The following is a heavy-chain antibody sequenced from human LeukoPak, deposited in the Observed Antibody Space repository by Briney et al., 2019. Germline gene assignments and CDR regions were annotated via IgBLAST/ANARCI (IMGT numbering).Heavy chain of an antibody. CDR1: GFTFGGYG. CDR2: IAYDGSRA. J-gene: IGHJ4*02. Sequence: GGSLRLSCAGSGFTFGGYGRHWFRQTPGKGLEWVAGIAYDGSRAHYADSVKGRVTISRENYKNTMSVQMGDLRAEDAAVYCATRYNSDHLDYWGQGTLVTVSS. D-gene: IGHD6-19*01. V-gene: IGHV3-33*03. CDR3: TRYNSDHLDY.